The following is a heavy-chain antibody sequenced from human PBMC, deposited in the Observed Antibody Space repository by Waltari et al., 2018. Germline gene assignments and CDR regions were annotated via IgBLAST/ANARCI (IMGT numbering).Heavy chain of an antibody. J-gene: IGHJ4*02. CDR1: GFTFSTYYW. CDR3: ARVPTYTVSTGGFDY. CDR2: SNSDGSTI. D-gene: IGHD4-17*01. V-gene: IGHV3-74*01. Sequence: EVQLVESGGGLVQPGGSLRLSCAASGFTFSTYYWMHWVRQAPGQGLVWGSRSNSDGSTINYADSGKGRFTISRDNAKNTVYLQMNSLRAADTAVYYCARVPTYTVSTGGFDYWGQGTLVTVSS.